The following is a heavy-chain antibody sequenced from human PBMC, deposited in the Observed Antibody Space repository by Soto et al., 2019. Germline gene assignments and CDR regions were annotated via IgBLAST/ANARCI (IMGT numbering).Heavy chain of an antibody. CDR1: GGSISSYY. J-gene: IGHJ2*01. Sequence: SETLSLTCTVSGGSISSYYWSWIRQPPGKGLEWIGYIYYSGSTNYNPSLKSRVTISVDTSKNQFSLKLSSVTAADTAVYYCARAKGYSSSWPHWYLDLWGRGTLVTVSS. V-gene: IGHV4-59*01. D-gene: IGHD6-13*01. CDR3: ARAKGYSSSWPHWYLDL. CDR2: IYYSGST.